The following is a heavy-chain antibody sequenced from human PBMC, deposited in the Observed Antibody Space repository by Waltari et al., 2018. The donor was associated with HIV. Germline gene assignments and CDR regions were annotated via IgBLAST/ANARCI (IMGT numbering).Heavy chain of an antibody. V-gene: IGHV4-34*01. J-gene: IGHJ4*02. D-gene: IGHD2-2*01. CDR2: INHSGST. Sequence: QVQLQPWGAGLLKRSATLSLTCAVYGESFSGCYWCWIRQSPGTGLEWIGEINHSGSTNYNPSLKSRVTISVDTSKNQFSLKLSSVTAADTAVYYCARGPGPAYCSTPGCYSYFDYWGQGTLVTVSS. CDR3: ARGPGPAYCSTPGCYSYFDY. CDR1: GESFSGCY.